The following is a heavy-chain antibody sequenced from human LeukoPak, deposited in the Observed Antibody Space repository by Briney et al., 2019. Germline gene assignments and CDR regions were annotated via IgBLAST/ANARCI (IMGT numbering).Heavy chain of an antibody. J-gene: IGHJ3*02. V-gene: IGHV1-18*01. D-gene: IGHD4-17*01. CDR3: ARDHDGLGYGDLPDAFDI. CDR2: ISAYNGNT. Sequence: ASVKVSCKASGYTSTSYGISWVRQAPGQGLEWMGWISAYNGNTNYAQKLQGRVTMATDTSTSTAYMELRSLRSDDTAVYYCARDHDGLGYGDLPDAFDIWGQGTMVTVSS. CDR1: GYTSTSYG.